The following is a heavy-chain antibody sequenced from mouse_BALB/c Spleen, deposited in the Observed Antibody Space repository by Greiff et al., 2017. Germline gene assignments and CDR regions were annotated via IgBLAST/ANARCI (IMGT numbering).Heavy chain of an antibody. V-gene: IGHV5-9-4*01. CDR3: ARDRGNGNSYAMDY. CDR1: GFTFSSYA. D-gene: IGHD2-1*01. CDR2: ISSGGSYT. Sequence: DVKLVESGGGLVKPGGSLKLSCAASGFTFSSYAMSWVRQSPEKRLEWVAEISSGGSYTYYPDTVTGRFTISRDNAKNTLYLEMSSLRSEDTAMYYCARDRGNGNSYAMDYWGQGTSVTVAS. J-gene: IGHJ4*01.